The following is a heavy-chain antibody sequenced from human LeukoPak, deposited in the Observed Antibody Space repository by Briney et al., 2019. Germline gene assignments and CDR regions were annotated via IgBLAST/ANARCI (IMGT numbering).Heavy chain of an antibody. D-gene: IGHD3-10*01. CDR2: ISWDGGST. J-gene: IGHJ4*02. V-gene: IGHV3-43D*03. CDR1: GFTFDDYA. Sequence: GGSLRLSCVASGFTFDDYAMHWVRQAPGKGLEWVSLISWDGGSTYYADSVKGRFTISRDNSKNSLYLQMNSLRAEDTALYYCAKDTYGSGSYPDYWGQGTLVTVSS. CDR3: AKDTYGSGSYPDY.